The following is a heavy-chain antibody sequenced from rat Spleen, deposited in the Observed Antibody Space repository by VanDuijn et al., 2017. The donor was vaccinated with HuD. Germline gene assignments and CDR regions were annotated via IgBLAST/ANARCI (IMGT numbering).Heavy chain of an antibody. Sequence: QLQESGPGLVKPSQSLSLTCSVTGYSITSSYRWNWIRKFPGNKLEWMGYINSAGSTNYNPSLKSRISITRDTSKNQFFLQVNSVTTEDTATYYCARAYYDGSYYDYWGQGVMVTVSS. V-gene: IGHV3-3*01. CDR2: INSAGST. D-gene: IGHD1-12*02. CDR1: GYSITSSYR. J-gene: IGHJ2*01. CDR3: ARAYYDGSYYDY.